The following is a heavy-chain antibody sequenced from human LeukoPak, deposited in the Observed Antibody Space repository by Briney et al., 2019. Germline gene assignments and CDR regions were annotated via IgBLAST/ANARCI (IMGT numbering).Heavy chain of an antibody. CDR3: ATTQWLVDGFDI. J-gene: IGHJ3*02. D-gene: IGHD6-19*01. CDR2: ISGSGGST. Sequence: PGGSLRLSCAASGFTFSSYAMSWVRQAPGKGLEWVSAISGSGGSTYYADSVKGRFTISRDNSKNTLYLQMNSLRAEDTAVYYCATTQWLVDGFDIWGQGTMVTVSS. V-gene: IGHV3-23*01. CDR1: GFTFSSYA.